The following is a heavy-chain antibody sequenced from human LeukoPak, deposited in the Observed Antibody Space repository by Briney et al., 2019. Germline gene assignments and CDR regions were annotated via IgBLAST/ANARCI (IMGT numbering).Heavy chain of an antibody. Sequence: GGSLRLSCAASGFTFSSYWMHWVRQAPGKGLVWVSRINSDGSSTSYADSVKGRFTISRDNAKNTLYLQMNSLGAEDTAVYYCARQGAYDFWSGYLPYYYYYYYMDVWGKGTTVTVSS. CDR1: GFTFSSYW. J-gene: IGHJ6*03. CDR2: INSDGSST. CDR3: ARQGAYDFWSGYLPYYYYYYYMDV. D-gene: IGHD3-3*01. V-gene: IGHV3-74*01.